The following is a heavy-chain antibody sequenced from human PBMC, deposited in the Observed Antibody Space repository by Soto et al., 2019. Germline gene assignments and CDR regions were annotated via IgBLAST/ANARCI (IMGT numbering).Heavy chain of an antibody. J-gene: IGHJ3*01. CDR1: VFNFRNFN. CDR2: FSGSSSYI. Sequence: PGGSLRLSCEGSVFNFRNFNVIWVRQSPGKGLEWVSSFSGSSSYIYYADSVKGRFTVSRDNANNLVFLQMNGLRPEDTAMYYCARDLRGHYGPWGQGTMVTVSS. D-gene: IGHD4-17*01. CDR3: ARDLRGHYGP. V-gene: IGHV3-21*06.